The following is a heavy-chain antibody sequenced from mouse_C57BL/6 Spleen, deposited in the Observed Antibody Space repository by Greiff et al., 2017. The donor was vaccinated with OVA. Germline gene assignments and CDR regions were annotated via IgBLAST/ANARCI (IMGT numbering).Heavy chain of an antibody. J-gene: IGHJ3*01. D-gene: IGHD3-1*01. CDR2: IDPEDGET. Sequence: VQLQQSGAELVKPGASVKLSCTASGFNITDYYMHWVKQRTEQGLEWIGRIDPEDGETKYAPKFQGKATITADTSSNTAYLQLSSLTSEDTAVYDCARWHGTSSAWFAYWGQGTLVTVSA. CDR1: GFNITDYY. CDR3: ARWHGTSSAWFAY. V-gene: IGHV14-2*01.